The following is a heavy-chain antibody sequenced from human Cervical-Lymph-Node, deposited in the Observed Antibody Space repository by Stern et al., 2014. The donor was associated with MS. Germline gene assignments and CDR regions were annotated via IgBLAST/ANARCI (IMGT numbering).Heavy chain of an antibody. CDR2: IFPGGSDI. Sequence: EVQLVESGPEVKRPGESLKISCQASGYTFTSYWIGWVRQMPGKGLEWIAIIFPGGSDIRYSPSFQGQVTISADKSSTPAYLQWKTLKASDPAIYYCARQRYFDYWGQGTLVTVSS. CDR1: GYTFTSYW. J-gene: IGHJ4*02. CDR3: ARQRYFDY. V-gene: IGHV5-51*01.